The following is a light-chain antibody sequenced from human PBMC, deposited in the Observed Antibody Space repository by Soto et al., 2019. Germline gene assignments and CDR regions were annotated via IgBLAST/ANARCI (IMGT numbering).Light chain of an antibody. CDR3: QQRSHWPIT. J-gene: IGKJ5*01. CDR1: QSVSSY. V-gene: IGKV3-11*01. Sequence: EIVVTQSAGTVSWSPGERATLAWRASQSVSSYLAWYQQKPGQAPRLLIYDASNRAIGIPARFSGGESGTDFPLTTGSPETQDFAVYYGQQRSHWPITFGQGTRVEIK. CDR2: DAS.